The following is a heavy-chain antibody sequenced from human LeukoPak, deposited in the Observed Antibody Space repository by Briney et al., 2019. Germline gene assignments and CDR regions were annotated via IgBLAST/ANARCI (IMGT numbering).Heavy chain of an antibody. D-gene: IGHD3-9*01. CDR3: ARGTTGYSLDY. V-gene: IGHV5-51*01. Sequence: EESLKISCKGSGYSFTTYWIAWVRQMPGKGLEWLGIGNHGSSGTRYSPSFQGQVTISADKSITTAYLQWSSLKASDTAMYYCARGTTGYSLDYWGQGTLVTVS. J-gene: IGHJ4*02. CDR1: GYSFTTYW. CDR2: GNHGSSGT.